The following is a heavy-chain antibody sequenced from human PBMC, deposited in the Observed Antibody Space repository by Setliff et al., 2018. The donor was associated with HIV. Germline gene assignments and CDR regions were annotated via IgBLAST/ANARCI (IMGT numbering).Heavy chain of an antibody. D-gene: IGHD3-22*01. V-gene: IGHV4-34*01. Sequence: KASETLSLTCALYGGSFSDYYWSWIRPPPGMGLEWIGEVNRGRRTNYNSSLKSRVTISIDTSRNQFSLTVSSVTAADTAVYYCAREIPDSYGGRGHPLWGQGTLVTVSS. CDR3: AREIPDSYGGRGHPL. CDR1: GGSFSDYY. CDR2: VNRGRRT. J-gene: IGHJ4*02.